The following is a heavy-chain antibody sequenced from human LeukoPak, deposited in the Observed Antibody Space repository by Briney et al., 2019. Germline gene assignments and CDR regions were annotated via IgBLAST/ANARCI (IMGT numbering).Heavy chain of an antibody. CDR3: ARVTSIVVVVAAPVDY. J-gene: IGHJ4*02. Sequence: GGSLRLSCAASGFTFSAYSMHWVRQAPGKGLEWVAVISYDGSNKYYADSVKGRFTISRDNSKNTLYLQMNSLRAEDTAVYYCARVTSIVVVVAAPVDYWGQGTLVTVSS. CDR1: GFTFSAYS. V-gene: IGHV3-30*03. D-gene: IGHD2-15*01. CDR2: ISYDGSNK.